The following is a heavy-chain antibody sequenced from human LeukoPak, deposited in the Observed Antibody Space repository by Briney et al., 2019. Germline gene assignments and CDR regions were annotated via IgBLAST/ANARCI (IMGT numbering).Heavy chain of an antibody. Sequence: VKPGESLRLSCTASGFIFSTYSMNWVRQAPGKGLEWVSSISSDGSYIHSSDSVKGRFTISRDNAKNSLYLQMNSLRAEDTAVYYCAGRGCSDGLCHFDYWGQGTLVTVSS. CDR1: GFIFSTYS. CDR3: AGRGCSDGLCHFDY. D-gene: IGHD2-15*01. V-gene: IGHV3-21*01. CDR2: ISSDGSYI. J-gene: IGHJ4*02.